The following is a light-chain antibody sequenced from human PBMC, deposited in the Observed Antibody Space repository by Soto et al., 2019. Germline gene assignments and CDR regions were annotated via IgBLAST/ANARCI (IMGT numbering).Light chain of an antibody. CDR2: SNT. V-gene: IGLV1-40*01. CDR3: QSYDTSLRDYV. Sequence: QPVLTQPPSVSGAPGQRVTISCTGSSSNIGAYYDVHWYQQVPGTAPKLLIFSNTNRPSGVPDRFSGSKSGTSASLAITGLQAEDEADYYCQSYDTSLRDYVFGTGTKVTVL. CDR1: SSNIGAYYD. J-gene: IGLJ1*01.